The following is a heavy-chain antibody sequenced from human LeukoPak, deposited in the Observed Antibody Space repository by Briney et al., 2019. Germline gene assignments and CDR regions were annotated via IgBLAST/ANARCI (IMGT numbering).Heavy chain of an antibody. CDR2: INPNSGGT. V-gene: IGHV1-2*02. CDR1: GYTFTGYY. D-gene: IGHD1-14*01. Sequence: GGSLSLSCAASGYTFTGYYMHWVRQAPGQGLEWMGWINPNSGGTNYAQKFQGRVTMTRDTSISTAYMEMSRLRSDDTAVYYCAITPHCYYYYYMDVWGKGTTVTISS. CDR3: AITPHCYYYYYMDV. J-gene: IGHJ6*03.